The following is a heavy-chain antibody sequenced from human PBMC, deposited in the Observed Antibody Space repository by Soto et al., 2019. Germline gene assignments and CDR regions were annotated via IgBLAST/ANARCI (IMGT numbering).Heavy chain of an antibody. CDR2: INHSGST. CDR3: ARGHINGSFTGYMIVVNWFDP. J-gene: IGHJ5*02. CDR1: GGSFSGYY. D-gene: IGHD3-22*01. V-gene: IGHV4-34*01. Sequence: XATLSLTFTVYGGSFSGYYWSWIRRPPGKGLEWIGEINHSGSTNYNPSLKSRVTISVDTSKNQFSLKLSSVTAADTAVYYCARGHINGSFTGYMIVVNWFDPWGQGTLVTVSS.